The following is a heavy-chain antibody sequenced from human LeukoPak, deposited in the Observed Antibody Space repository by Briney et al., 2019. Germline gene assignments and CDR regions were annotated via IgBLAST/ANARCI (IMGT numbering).Heavy chain of an antibody. D-gene: IGHD2-2*01. CDR1: GASMKSGGNY. CDR3: ARGVGPAAVVFYYQYMDA. V-gene: IGHV4-31*01. CDR2: IDYSGTT. J-gene: IGHJ6*03. Sequence: PSETLSLTCTVSGASMKSGGNYRTWIRQCPGQGLEWIGYIDYSGTTYHNPFLKSQVTMSADTSKNQFSLKMSSMTAADSGVYYCARGVGPAAVVFYYQYMDAWGKGTTVTVSS.